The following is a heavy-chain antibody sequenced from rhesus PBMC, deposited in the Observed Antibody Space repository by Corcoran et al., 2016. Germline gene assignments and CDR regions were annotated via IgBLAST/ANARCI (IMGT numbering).Heavy chain of an antibody. D-gene: IGHD6-25*01. CDR3: AREALYSGNWGNY. Sequence: QVQLQESGPGLVKPSETLSLTCAVSGGSVSSTNWWSWIRQTPGKGLEWIGYISGVRVSTYYNPSLKGRFTISTDTSKNQFSLKLSSVTAADTAVYYCAREALYSGNWGNYWGQGVLVTVSS. CDR1: GGSVSSTNW. J-gene: IGHJ4*01. V-gene: IGHV4-65*01. CDR2: ISGVRVST.